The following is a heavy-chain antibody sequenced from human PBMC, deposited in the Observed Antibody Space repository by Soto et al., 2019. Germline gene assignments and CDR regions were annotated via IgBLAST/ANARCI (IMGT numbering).Heavy chain of an antibody. J-gene: IGHJ4*02. Sequence: EASVKVSCKASGYTFTGYYMHWVRQAPGQGLEWMGWINPNSGGTNYAQRFQGRVTMTRDTSISTAYMELSRLRSDDTAVYYCARGYSSGWSRVNYFDYWGQGTLVTVS. CDR3: ARGYSSGWSRVNYFDY. V-gene: IGHV1-2*02. D-gene: IGHD6-19*01. CDR2: INPNSGGT. CDR1: GYTFTGYY.